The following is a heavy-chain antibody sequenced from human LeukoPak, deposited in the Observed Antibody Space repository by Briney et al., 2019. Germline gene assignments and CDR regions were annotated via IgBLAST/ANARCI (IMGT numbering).Heavy chain of an antibody. Sequence: SQTLSLTCTVSGGSISYYYWSWIRQPPGKGLEWIGYIYSSGSTNYNPSLKSRVTISVDTSKNQFSLRLSSVTAADTAVYYCARHSSSSRGWFDPWGQGTLVTVSS. CDR3: ARHSSSSRGWFDP. D-gene: IGHD6-6*01. CDR2: IYSSGST. V-gene: IGHV4-59*08. CDR1: GGSISYYY. J-gene: IGHJ5*02.